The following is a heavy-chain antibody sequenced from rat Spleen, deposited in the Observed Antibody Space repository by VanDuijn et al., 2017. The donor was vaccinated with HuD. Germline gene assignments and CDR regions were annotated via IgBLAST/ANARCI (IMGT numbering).Heavy chain of an antibody. CDR2: ISSDGGRN. J-gene: IGHJ3*01. V-gene: IGHV5-29*01. Sequence: EVQLVESDGGLVQPGRSLKLSCAASGFTFSDYYMAWVRQAPTKGLEWVATISSDGGRNFYRDSGKGRFTISSDNSKRTLYLQVDSLRSEDTATYYCATQRNLNWFPYWGQGTLVTVSS. CDR3: ATQRNLNWFPY. CDR1: GFTFSDYY.